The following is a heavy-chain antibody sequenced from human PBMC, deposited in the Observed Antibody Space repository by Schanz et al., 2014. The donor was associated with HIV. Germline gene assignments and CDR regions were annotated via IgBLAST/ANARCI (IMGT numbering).Heavy chain of an antibody. V-gene: IGHV3-9*01. CDR1: GFSLEDYA. J-gene: IGHJ4*02. D-gene: IGHD6-13*01. CDR3: AKDFYFRPGRAAAVSFFDY. CDR2: IDIAGTLT. Sequence: EVQLVESGGGLVKPGGSLRLSCAASGFSLEDYAMHWVRQAPGKGLEWVSSIDIAGTLTYFADSVKGRFTISRDNAKNSLYLQMNSLRAEDTALYYCAKDFYFRPGRAAAVSFFDYWGQGTLVTVSS.